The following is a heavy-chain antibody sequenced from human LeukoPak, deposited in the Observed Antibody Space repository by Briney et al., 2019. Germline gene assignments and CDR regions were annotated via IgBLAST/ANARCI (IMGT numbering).Heavy chain of an antibody. CDR2: INPNTGGT. D-gene: IGHD2-21*02. Sequence: GASVKVSCKASGYTFTHYYIHWVRQAPGQGLEWMGWINPNTGGTNYAQGFQGRLIMTTDTSITTAYMELSRLISDDTAVYYCAREPLIVVVTATYYFDYWGQGTLVTVSS. V-gene: IGHV1-2*02. CDR3: AREPLIVVVTATYYFDY. CDR1: GYTFTHYY. J-gene: IGHJ4*02.